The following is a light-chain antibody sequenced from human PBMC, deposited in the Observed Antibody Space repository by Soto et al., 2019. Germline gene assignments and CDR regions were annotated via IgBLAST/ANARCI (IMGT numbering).Light chain of an antibody. V-gene: IGKV3-15*01. CDR2: GES. CDR3: HQYNRCSTRT. J-gene: IGKJ4*02. Sequence: IAVTQCAVTLSESPGGRAILSCRASQSVXSNLGWYGWKPGQAPRALISGESTRANGIPARLSGSGSGKELTLIISSLQSEDSVASYCHQYNRCSTRTFGGGTKVDIK. CDR1: QSVXSN.